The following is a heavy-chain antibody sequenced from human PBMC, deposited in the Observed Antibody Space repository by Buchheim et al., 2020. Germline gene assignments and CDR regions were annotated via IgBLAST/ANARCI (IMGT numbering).Heavy chain of an antibody. D-gene: IGHD1-1*01. CDR1: GFTFSSYW. CDR2: IKGDGSEK. V-gene: IGHV3-7*01. CDR3: ARYGIVATIDY. J-gene: IGHJ4*02. Sequence: VQLVESGGGVVQPGRSLRLSCAASGFTFSSYWMSWLRQAPGKGLEWVANIKGDGSEKYYVDSVKGRFTISRDNAKNALYLDMDSLRTEDTAVYHCARYGIVATIDYWGQGSL.